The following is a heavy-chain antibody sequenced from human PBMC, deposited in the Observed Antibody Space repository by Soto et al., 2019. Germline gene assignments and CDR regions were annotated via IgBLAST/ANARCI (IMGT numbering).Heavy chain of an antibody. V-gene: IGHV1-18*01. D-gene: IGHD3-3*01. CDR1: GYTFTSYG. J-gene: IGHJ5*02. CDR2: ISAYNGNT. Sequence: ASVKVSCKASGYTFTSYGISWVRQAPGQGLEWMGWISAYNGNTNYAQKLQGRVTMTTDTSTSTAYMELRSLRSDDTAVYYCARALYYDFWSGYLRWFDPWGQGTLVTVSS. CDR3: ARALYYDFWSGYLRWFDP.